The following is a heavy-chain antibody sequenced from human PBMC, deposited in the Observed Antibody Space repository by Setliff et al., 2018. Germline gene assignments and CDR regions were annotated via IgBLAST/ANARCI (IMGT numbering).Heavy chain of an antibody. D-gene: IGHD2-8*02. Sequence: PSETLSLTCVVSGGSINSDSHYWGWIRQPPGKGLEWIGRIYSSGSTTYYNPSLESRVTIIMETSKTRFSLWLTSVTAADAAVYYCVRTTRSTGFYGQGVAYYMDVWGKGTTVTVSS. CDR1: GGSINSDSHY. V-gene: IGHV4-39*07. CDR2: IYSSGSTT. CDR3: VRTTRSTGFYGQGVAYYMDV. J-gene: IGHJ6*03.